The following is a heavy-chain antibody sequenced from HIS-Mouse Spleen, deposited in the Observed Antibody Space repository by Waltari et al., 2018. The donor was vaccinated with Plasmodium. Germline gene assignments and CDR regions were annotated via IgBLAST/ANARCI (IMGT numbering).Heavy chain of an antibody. CDR3: ATSGLTGGTYYFDY. V-gene: IGHV3-30*03. D-gene: IGHD7-27*01. CDR1: GFTFSSYG. CDR2: ISNDGSNK. Sequence: QVQLVESGGGVVQPGRSLRLSCAASGFTFSSYGMHWVRQAPGKGLGWVAVISNDGSNKYYADSVKGRFTISRDKSKNTLYLQMNSLRAEDTAVYYCATSGLTGGTYYFDYWGQGTLVTVSS. J-gene: IGHJ4*02.